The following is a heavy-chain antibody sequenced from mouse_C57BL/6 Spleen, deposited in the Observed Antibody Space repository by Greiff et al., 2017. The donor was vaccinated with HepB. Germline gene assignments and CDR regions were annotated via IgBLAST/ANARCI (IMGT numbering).Heavy chain of an antibody. CDR2: INYDGSN. J-gene: IGHJ2*01. V-gene: IGHV3-6*01. CDR3: ATTVVADY. CDR1: GYSIPRGYY. Sequence: EVQLQEVGPGLVKPFPSLSLPRPVSGYSIPRGYYWKRIRQFPGNKLGCMGYINYDGSNNYNPSLKNRISITRDTSKNQFFLKLNSVTTEDTATYYCATTVVADYWGQGTTLTVSS. D-gene: IGHD1-1*01.